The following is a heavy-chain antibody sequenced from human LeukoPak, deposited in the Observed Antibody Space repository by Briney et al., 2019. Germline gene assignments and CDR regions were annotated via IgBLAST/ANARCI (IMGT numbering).Heavy chain of an antibody. Sequence: PSETLSLTCTVSGGSHSIYFGSWIRQPPGKGLEWIGYIFYAGSTNYSPSLKSRVTISVDTSKNQFSLRLSSVTAADTAVYYCAGMQYDSSGYYYFDYWGQGTLVTVSA. CDR1: GGSHSIYF. CDR2: IFYAGST. CDR3: AGMQYDSSGYYYFDY. J-gene: IGHJ4*02. D-gene: IGHD3-22*01. V-gene: IGHV4-59*01.